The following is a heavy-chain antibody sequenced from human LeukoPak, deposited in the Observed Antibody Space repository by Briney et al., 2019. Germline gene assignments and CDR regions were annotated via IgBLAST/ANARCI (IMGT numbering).Heavy chain of an antibody. CDR2: ISYDGSNK. V-gene: IGHV3-30*18. CDR3: AKGTVVYCDY. Sequence: GGSLRLSCAASGFTFSSYGMHWVRQAPGKGLEWVAVISYDGSNKYYADSVKGRFTISRGNSKNTLYLQMNSLRAEDTAVYYCAKGTVVYCDYWGQGTLVTVSS. D-gene: IGHD2-21*01. CDR1: GFTFSSYG. J-gene: IGHJ4*02.